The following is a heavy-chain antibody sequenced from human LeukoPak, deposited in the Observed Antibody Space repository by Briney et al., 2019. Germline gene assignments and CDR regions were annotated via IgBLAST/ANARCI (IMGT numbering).Heavy chain of an antibody. V-gene: IGHV3-23*01. J-gene: IGHJ6*03. CDR1: GFTFSSHG. CDR3: AKAASKRTDYGDYAFYYYMDV. CDR2: VSPSGSIS. Sequence: GGTLRLSCAASGFTFSSHGINWVRQAPGKGLERVSGVSPSGSISYYADSVKGRFTISRDDSKNTLYLQMNSLRAEDTAVYYCAKAASKRTDYGDYAFYYYMDVWGKGTTVTISS. D-gene: IGHD4-17*01.